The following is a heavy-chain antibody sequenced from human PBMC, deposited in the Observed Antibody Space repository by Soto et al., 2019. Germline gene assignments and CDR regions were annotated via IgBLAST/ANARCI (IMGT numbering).Heavy chain of an antibody. CDR3: ARDAWGYCSGGSCHAGAFDI. J-gene: IGHJ3*02. D-gene: IGHD2-15*01. Sequence: ASVKVSCNASGDTFNGYYMYWVRHAPGQGLELMGLINPNSGGTNYAQKFQGRVNMTRDTSISTAYMELSRLRSDDTAVYYCARDAWGYCSGGSCHAGAFDIWGQGTMVPVSS. CDR2: INPNSGGT. V-gene: IGHV1-2*02. CDR1: GDTFNGYY.